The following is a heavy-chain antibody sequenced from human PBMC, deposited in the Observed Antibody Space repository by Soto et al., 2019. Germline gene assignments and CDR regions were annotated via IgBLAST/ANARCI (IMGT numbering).Heavy chain of an antibody. D-gene: IGHD2-15*01. CDR1: GFTFDYYW. Sequence: LVESGGGLVQSGGSLRLSCAASGFTFDYYWMHWVRQVPGKGLLWVSHIQNDASLRTYAHSFKGRFIISRDNAKNTLYLQMNGLRVEYTAVYFCVRGQRGGFALWAQGTMVTVSS. J-gene: IGHJ3*01. CDR2: IQNDASLR. V-gene: IGHV3-74*01. CDR3: VRGQRGGFAL.